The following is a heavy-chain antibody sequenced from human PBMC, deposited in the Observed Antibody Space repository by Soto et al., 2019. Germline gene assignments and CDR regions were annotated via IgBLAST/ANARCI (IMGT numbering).Heavy chain of an antibody. D-gene: IGHD6-19*01. Sequence: PVGSLRLSCAASGFTFSNAWMSWVRQAPGKGLEWVGRIKSKTDGGTTDYAAPVKGRFTISRDDSKNTLCLQMNSLKTEDTAVYYCTTEVAVAGRYFDYWGQGTLVTVSS. J-gene: IGHJ4*02. V-gene: IGHV3-15*01. CDR3: TTEVAVAGRYFDY. CDR2: IKSKTDGGTT. CDR1: GFTFSNAW.